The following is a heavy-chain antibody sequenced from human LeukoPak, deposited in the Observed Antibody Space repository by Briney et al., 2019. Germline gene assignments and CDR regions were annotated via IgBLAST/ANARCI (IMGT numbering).Heavy chain of an antibody. CDR3: ARDGRYCSSTSCRRWWFDP. D-gene: IGHD2-2*01. Sequence: ASVKVSCKASGYTFTSYGISWVRQAPGQGLEWIGWISAYNGNTNYAQKLQGRVTMTTDTSTSTAYMELRSLRSDDTAVYYCARDGRYCSSTSCRRWWFDPWGQGTLVTVSS. CDR1: GYTFTSYG. V-gene: IGHV1-18*01. CDR2: ISAYNGNT. J-gene: IGHJ5*02.